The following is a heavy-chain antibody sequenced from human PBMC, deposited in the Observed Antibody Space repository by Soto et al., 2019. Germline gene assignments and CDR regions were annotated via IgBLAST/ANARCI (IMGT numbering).Heavy chain of an antibody. CDR3: ASGYSSGWYRLSAFDY. J-gene: IGHJ4*02. V-gene: IGHV5-51*03. CDR2: IYPGDSDT. D-gene: IGHD6-19*01. CDR1: GYSFTSYW. Sequence: EVQLVQSGAEVKKPGESLKISCKGSGYSFTSYWIGWVRQMPGKGLEWMGIIYPGDSDTRYSPSFQGQVTISADKSIXXADLQWSSLKASDTAMYYCASGYSSGWYRLSAFDYWGQGTLVTVSS.